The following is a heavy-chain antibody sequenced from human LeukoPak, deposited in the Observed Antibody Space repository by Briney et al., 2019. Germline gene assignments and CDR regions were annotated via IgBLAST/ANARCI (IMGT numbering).Heavy chain of an antibody. CDR2: IIPIFGTA. CDR1: GGTFSSYA. J-gene: IGHJ5*02. V-gene: IGHV1-69*05. CDR3: ASQYYDFWSGYLDP. D-gene: IGHD3-3*01. Sequence: SVKVSCKASGGTFSSYAISWVRQAPGQGLEWMGGIIPIFGTANYAQKFQGRVTITTDESTSTAYMELSSLRSEDTAVYYCASQYYDFWSGYLDPWGQGTLVTVS.